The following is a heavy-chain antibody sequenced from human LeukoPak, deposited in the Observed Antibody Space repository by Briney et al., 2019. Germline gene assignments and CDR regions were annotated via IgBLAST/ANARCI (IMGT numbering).Heavy chain of an antibody. V-gene: IGHV4-4*07. J-gene: IGHJ4*02. D-gene: IGHD2/OR15-2a*01. Sequence: PSETLSLTCTVSGGSINFYYWSWIRQPAGKGLEWIGRIYSTGSTNYSPSLKSRVTISVDTSKNQFSLKLSSVTAADTAVYYCASGFWLDYWGQGTLVTVSS. CDR3: ASGFWLDY. CDR1: GGSINFYY. CDR2: IYSTGST.